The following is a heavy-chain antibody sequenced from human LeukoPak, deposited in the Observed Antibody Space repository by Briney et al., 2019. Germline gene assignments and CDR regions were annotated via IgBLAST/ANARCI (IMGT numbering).Heavy chain of an antibody. V-gene: IGHV3-33*01. J-gene: IGHJ4*02. CDR3: ARDPQDSGWYTDYFDY. CDR1: GFTFSSYG. D-gene: IGHD6-19*01. CDR2: IWYDGSNK. Sequence: GGSLRLSCAASGFTFSSYGMHWVRQAPGKGLEWVAVIWYDGSNKYYADSVKGRFTISRDNSKNTLYLQMNSLRAEDTAVYYCARDPQDSGWYTDYFDYWGQGTLVTVSS.